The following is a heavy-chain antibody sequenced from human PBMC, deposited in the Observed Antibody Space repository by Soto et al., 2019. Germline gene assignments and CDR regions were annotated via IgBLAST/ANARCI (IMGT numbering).Heavy chain of an antibody. CDR3: ARATDYYDSSDVVYFDY. Sequence: SETLSLTCTVSGGSISSYYWSWIRQPPGKGLEWIGYIYYSGSTNYNPSLKSRVTISVDTSKNQFSLKLSSVTAADTAVYYCARATDYYDSSDVVYFDYWGQGTLVTVS. CDR2: IYYSGST. CDR1: GGSISSYY. V-gene: IGHV4-59*01. D-gene: IGHD3-22*01. J-gene: IGHJ4*02.